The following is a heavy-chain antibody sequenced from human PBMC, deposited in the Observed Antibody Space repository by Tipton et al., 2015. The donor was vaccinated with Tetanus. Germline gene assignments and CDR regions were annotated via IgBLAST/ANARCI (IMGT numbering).Heavy chain of an antibody. CDR2: IVPVFGA. J-gene: IGHJ6*02. CDR1: GGSFNTYG. D-gene: IGHD6-19*01. CDR3: ARDLGGTRHYYALDV. V-gene: IGHV1-69*06. Sequence: QVQLVQSGAEVEKPGSSVKVSCKASGGSFNTYGISWVRQAPGQGLQWMGKIVPVFGATYAQTFKGRVTMTADKSTSTVFRELSSLTSADAAVYYCARDLGGTRHYYALDVWGQGTTVIVSS.